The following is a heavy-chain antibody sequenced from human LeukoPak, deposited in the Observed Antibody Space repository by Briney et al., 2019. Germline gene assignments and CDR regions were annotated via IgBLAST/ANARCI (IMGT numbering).Heavy chain of an antibody. CDR3: AGRAARFFDC. CDR2: IFYSGSS. V-gene: IGHV4-59*01. D-gene: IGHD6-25*01. CDR1: GDSLNSYY. Sequence: SETLSLTCTVSGDSLNSYYWSWIRQPPEEGLQWIGYIFYSGSSNYNASLRSRVAISVDTSKNQFSLKLTSVTAADTAVYYCAGRAARFFDCWGQGILVTVSS. J-gene: IGHJ4*02.